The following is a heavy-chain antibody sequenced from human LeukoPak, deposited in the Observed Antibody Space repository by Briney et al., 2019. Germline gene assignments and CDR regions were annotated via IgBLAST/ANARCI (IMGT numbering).Heavy chain of an antibody. CDR1: GGSISSYY. J-gene: IGHJ3*02. D-gene: IGHD2-2*01. Sequence: NSSETLSLTCTVSGGSISSYYWSWIRQPPGKGLEWIGYIYYSGSTNYNPSLKSRVTISVHTSKNQFSLKLSSVTAADTAVYYCAASTGFPRAFDIWGQGTVVTVSS. V-gene: IGHV4-59*01. CDR2: IYYSGST. CDR3: AASTGFPRAFDI.